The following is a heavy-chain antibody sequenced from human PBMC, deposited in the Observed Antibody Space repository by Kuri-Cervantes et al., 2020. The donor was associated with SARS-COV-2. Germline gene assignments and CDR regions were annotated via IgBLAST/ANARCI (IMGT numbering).Heavy chain of an antibody. J-gene: IGHJ5*02. D-gene: IGHD2-2*02. CDR3: ARDSGNCSSTSCYREQGWFDP. CDR1: VGTFSRYR. V-gene: IGHV1-69*13. Sequence: SVKVSCKASVGTFSRYRISWVRQAPGQGLEWMGGIIPIFGTANYAQKFQGRVTITADESTSTAYMELSSLRSEDTAVYYCARDSGNCSSTSCYREQGWFDPWGQGTLVTVSS. CDR2: IIPIFGTA.